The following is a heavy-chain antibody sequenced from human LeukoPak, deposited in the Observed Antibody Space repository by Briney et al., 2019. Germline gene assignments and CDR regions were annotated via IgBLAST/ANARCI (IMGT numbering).Heavy chain of an antibody. J-gene: IGHJ4*02. D-gene: IGHD2-15*01. V-gene: IGHV1-3*01. CDR2: INAGNGNT. CDR1: GYTFTSYA. Sequence: ASVKVSCKASGYTFTSYAMHWVRQAPGQRLEWMGWINAGNGNTKYSQKFQGRVTITRDTASTAYMELSSLRSEGTAVYYCASVLGSGGSLDYFDYWGQGTLVTVSS. CDR3: ASVLGSGGSLDYFDY.